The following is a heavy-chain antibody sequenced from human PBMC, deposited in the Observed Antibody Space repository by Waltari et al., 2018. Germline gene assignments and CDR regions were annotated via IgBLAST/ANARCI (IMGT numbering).Heavy chain of an antibody. CDR1: GGSFSGYY. CDR3: ARGPRVTRVAFDI. CDR2: INHRGST. Sequence: QVQLQQWGAGLLKPSETLSLTCAVYGGSFSGYYWSWIRQPPGKGLEWIGEINHRGSTNHHPSLKSRVTISVDTSKNQFSLKLTSVTAADTAVYYCARGPRVTRVAFDIWCQGTMVTVSS. V-gene: IGHV4-34*01. D-gene: IGHD4-17*01. J-gene: IGHJ3*02.